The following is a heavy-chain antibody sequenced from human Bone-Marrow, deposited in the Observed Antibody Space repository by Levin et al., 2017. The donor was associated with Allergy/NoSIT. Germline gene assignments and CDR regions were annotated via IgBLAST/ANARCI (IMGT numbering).Heavy chain of an antibody. CDR1: GFTFSSYA. CDR2: ISYDGSNK. CDR3: ARDATEPPYYDILTGYYGGRGYGMDV. V-gene: IGHV3-30-3*01. J-gene: IGHJ6*02. Sequence: PGGSLRLSCAASGFTFSSYAMHWVRQAPGKGLEWVAVISYDGSNKYYADSVKGRFTISRDNSKNTLYLQMNSLRAEDTAVYYCARDATEPPYYDILTGYYGGRGYGMDVWGQGTTVTVSS. D-gene: IGHD3-9*01.